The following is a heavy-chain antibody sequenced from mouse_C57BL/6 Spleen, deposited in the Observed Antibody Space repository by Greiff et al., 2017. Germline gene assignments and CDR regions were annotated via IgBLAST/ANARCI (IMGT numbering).Heavy chain of an antibody. V-gene: IGHV5-4*03. CDR2: ISDGGSYT. D-gene: IGHD2-1*01. CDR1: GFTFSSYA. CDR3: AGEYYGNFSWFAY. J-gene: IGHJ3*01. Sequence: EVKLVESGGGLVKPGGSLKLSCAASGFTFSSYAMSWVRQTPEKRLEWVATISDGGSYTYYPENVKGRYTISRDNANNNLYLQMSHLKSEDTAMYYCAGEYYGNFSWFAYWGQGTLVTVSA.